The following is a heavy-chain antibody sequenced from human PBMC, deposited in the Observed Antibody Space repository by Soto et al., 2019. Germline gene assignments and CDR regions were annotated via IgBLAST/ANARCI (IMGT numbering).Heavy chain of an antibody. J-gene: IGHJ4*02. V-gene: IGHV3-21*01. Sequence: EVQLVESGGGLVKPGGSLRLSCAASGFTFSSYSMNWVRQAPGKGLEWVSSISSSSSYIYYGDSVKGRFTISRDNAKNSQYLQMNNLRTEDTDVYYCARDADFGVVIDYLGQGPLVTVSS. CDR1: GFTFSSYS. D-gene: IGHD3-3*01. CDR3: ARDADFGVVIDY. CDR2: ISSSSSYI.